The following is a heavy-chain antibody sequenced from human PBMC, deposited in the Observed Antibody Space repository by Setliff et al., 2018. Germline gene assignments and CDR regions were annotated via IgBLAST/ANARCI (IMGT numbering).Heavy chain of an antibody. D-gene: IGHD1-1*01. CDR2: IYHDGND. J-gene: IGHJ4*02. Sequence: PGGSLRLSCAASAFTFGTYSMHWVRQPPGKGLEWIGEIYHDGNDKYTPSVHYSPSLKSRVTISIDKSNNQFSLKLTSMTAADTAVYYCAKGGGRYHSDSWGQGILVTVSS. V-gene: IGHV4-4*02. CDR3: AKGGGRYHSDS. CDR1: AFTFGTYSM.